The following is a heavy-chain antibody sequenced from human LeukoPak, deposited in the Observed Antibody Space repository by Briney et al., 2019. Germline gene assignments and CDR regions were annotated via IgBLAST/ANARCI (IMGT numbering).Heavy chain of an antibody. CDR3: ARTYYDILTGYNPYFDY. Sequence: PGGSLRLSCAASGFTFNDYTMHWVRQAPGKGLEWVSLISWDGGSTYYADSVKGRFTISRDNAKNSLYLQMNSLRAEDTAVYYCARTYYDILTGYNPYFDYWGQGILVTVSS. D-gene: IGHD3-9*01. J-gene: IGHJ4*02. CDR2: ISWDGGST. V-gene: IGHV3-43*01. CDR1: GFTFNDYT.